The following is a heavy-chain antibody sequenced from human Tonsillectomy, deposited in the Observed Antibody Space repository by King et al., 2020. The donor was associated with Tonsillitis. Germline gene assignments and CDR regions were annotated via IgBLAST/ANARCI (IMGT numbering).Heavy chain of an antibody. CDR2: ISYDGSNK. CDR3: AKDQKYTYYYDSSGRIGAFDI. D-gene: IGHD3-22*01. CDR1: GFTFSTYG. Sequence: VQLVESGGGVVQPGRSLRLSCAASGFTFSTYGMHWVRQAPGKGLEWVAFISYDGSNKYYGDSVKGRFTISRDNSKNTLYLQMNSLRAEDTAVYYCAKDQKYTYYYDSSGRIGAFDIWGQGIMVTVSS. V-gene: IGHV3-30*18. J-gene: IGHJ3*02.